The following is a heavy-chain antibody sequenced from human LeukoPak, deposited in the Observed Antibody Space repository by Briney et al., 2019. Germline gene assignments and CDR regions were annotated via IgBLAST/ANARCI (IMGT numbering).Heavy chain of an antibody. CDR1: GFTFSSYA. D-gene: IGHD5-24*01. V-gene: IGHV3-30-3*01. CDR3: AKDRMGGLGDGYPGWFDP. J-gene: IGHJ5*02. CDR2: ISYDGSNK. Sequence: PGGSLRLSCAASGFTFSSYAMHWVRQAPGKGLEWVAVISYDGSNKYYADSVKGRFTISRDNSKNTLYLQMNSLRAEDTAVYYCAKDRMGGLGDGYPGWFDPWGQGTLVTVSS.